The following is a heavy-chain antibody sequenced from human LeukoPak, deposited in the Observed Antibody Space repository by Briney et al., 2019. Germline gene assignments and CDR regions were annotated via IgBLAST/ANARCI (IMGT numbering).Heavy chain of an antibody. CDR3: ARVGDYGDYVNWFDP. CDR2: GDHIGST. CDR1: VGSISGYY. J-gene: IGHJ5*02. D-gene: IGHD4-17*01. Sequence: SETLSLTCTVSVGSISGYYWRWIRQPPGKGLEGIGSGDHIGSTYFNPSLRGRFTILIDIFKNQFSLKMSSVTAADTAIYTCARVGDYGDYVNWFDPWGPGTLVTVSS. V-gene: IGHV4-38-2*02.